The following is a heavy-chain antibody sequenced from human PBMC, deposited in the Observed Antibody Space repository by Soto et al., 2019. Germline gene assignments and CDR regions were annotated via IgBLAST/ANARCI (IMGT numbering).Heavy chain of an antibody. CDR3: ARDFSWDDNWNYLLDY. CDR1: GFTFSSYW. V-gene: IGHV3-74*01. D-gene: IGHD1-7*01. Sequence: GGSLRLCCAASGFTFSSYWMHWVRQAPGKGLVWVSRINSDGSSTSYANSVKGRFTISRDNAKNTLYLQMNSLRAEDTAVYYCARDFSWDDNWNYLLDYWGQGTLVTVSS. CDR2: INSDGSST. J-gene: IGHJ4*02.